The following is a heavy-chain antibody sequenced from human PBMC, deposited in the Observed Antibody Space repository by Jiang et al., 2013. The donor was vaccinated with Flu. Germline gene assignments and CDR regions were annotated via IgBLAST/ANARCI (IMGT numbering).Heavy chain of an antibody. CDR3: ASQPHFDWLSDFDY. D-gene: IGHD3-9*01. CDR1: GGTFSSYA. J-gene: IGHJ4*02. CDR2: IIPILGIA. Sequence: SGAEVKKPGSSVKVSCKASGGTFSSYAISWVRQAPGQGLEWMGRIIPILGIANYAQKFQGRVTITADKSTSTAYMELSSLRSEDTAVYYCASQPHFDWLSDFDYWGQGTLVTVSS. V-gene: IGHV1-69*04.